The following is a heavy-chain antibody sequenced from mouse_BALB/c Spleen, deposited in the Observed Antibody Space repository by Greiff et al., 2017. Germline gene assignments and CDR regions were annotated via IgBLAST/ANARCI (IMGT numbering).Heavy chain of an antibody. CDR1: GFTFSSFG. J-gene: IGHJ2*01. Sequence: EVKVVESGGGLVQPGGSRKLSCAASGFTFSSFGMHWVRQAPEKGLEWVAYISSGSSTIYYADTVKGRFTISRDNPKNTLFLQMTSLRSEDTAMYYCARGDGYYWGQGTTLTVSS. D-gene: IGHD2-3*01. CDR3: ARGDGYY. CDR2: ISSGSSTI. V-gene: IGHV5-17*02.